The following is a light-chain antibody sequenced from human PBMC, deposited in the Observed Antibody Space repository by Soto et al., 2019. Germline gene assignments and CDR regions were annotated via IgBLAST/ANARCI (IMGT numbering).Light chain of an antibody. CDR2: DAS. CDR3: QQRSDWPLT. Sequence: EIVLTQSPATLSLSPGERATLSCRASQSVSSYLAWYQQKSGQAPRLLIYDASNRATGIPARFSGGGSGTDFTLTISSLEPEDFAVYYCQQRSDWPLTFGGGTKVEIK. CDR1: QSVSSY. J-gene: IGKJ4*01. V-gene: IGKV3-11*01.